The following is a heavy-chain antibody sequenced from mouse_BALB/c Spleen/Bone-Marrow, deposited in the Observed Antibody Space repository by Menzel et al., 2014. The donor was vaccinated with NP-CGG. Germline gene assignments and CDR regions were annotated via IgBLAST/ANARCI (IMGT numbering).Heavy chain of an antibody. Sequence: VQLQQSGAEVVKPGASVKVSCKASGYTFTNYWMQWVKQRPGQGLEWIGEIEPSDSYTNYNQDLKGKATLTVDKSSSTAYMQLSSLTSEDSAVYHCARGRTTVVSDYWGQGTSLTVSS. D-gene: IGHD1-1*01. CDR2: IEPSDSYT. J-gene: IGHJ2*02. CDR1: GYTFTNYW. V-gene: IGHV1-69*02. CDR3: ARGRTTVVSDY.